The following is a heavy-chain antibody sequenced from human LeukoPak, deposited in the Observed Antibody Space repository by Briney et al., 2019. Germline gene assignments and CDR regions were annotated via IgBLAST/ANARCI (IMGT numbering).Heavy chain of an antibody. Sequence: SGTLSLTCVVSGGSITSSDWWSWVRQPPGKGLGWIGETHHGGTANYTPSLKSRVIISVDKSKNQFSLQVSSVTAADTATYYCARGRASAFDVWGQGTMVTVSS. CDR2: THHGGTA. CDR3: ARGRASAFDV. J-gene: IGHJ3*01. CDR1: GGSITSSDW. D-gene: IGHD6-25*01. V-gene: IGHV4-4*02.